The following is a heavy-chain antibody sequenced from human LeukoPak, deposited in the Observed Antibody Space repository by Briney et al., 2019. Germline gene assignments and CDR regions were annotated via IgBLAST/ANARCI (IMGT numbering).Heavy chain of an antibody. D-gene: IGHD4/OR15-4a*01. CDR2: IYSDNT. V-gene: IGHV3-53*01. CDR3: ARRAGAYSHPYDY. Sequence: GGSLRLSCAASGFTFSNSWMTWVRQAPGKGLEWVSFIYSDNTHYSDSVKGRFTISRDNSKNTLYLQMNSLRAEDTAVYYCARRAGAYSHPYDYWGQGTLVTVSS. CDR1: GFTFSNSW. J-gene: IGHJ4*02.